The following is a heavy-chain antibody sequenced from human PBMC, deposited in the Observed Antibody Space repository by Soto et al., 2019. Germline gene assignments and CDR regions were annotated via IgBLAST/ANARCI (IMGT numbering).Heavy chain of an antibody. J-gene: IGHJ5*02. D-gene: IGHD3-10*01. CDR1: GGPFTGYT. CDR2: IIPVVGLA. CDR3: VRDEGSEINWFDP. V-gene: IGHV1-69*08. Sequence: QVHLVQSGAEVRQPGASVKVSCTFSGGPFTGYTFSWLRQATGQGLEWMGRIIPVVGLAEPAHKFQDRLTLTADTSPYTVHMEFSSLRFDDTAVYFCVRDEGSEINWFDPWGQGTRVTVSS.